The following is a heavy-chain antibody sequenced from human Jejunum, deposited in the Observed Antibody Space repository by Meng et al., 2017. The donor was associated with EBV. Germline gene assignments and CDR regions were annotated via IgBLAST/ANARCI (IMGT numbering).Heavy chain of an antibody. D-gene: IGHD6-13*01. CDR1: GYTLTNYA. J-gene: IGHJ4*02. CDR3: ARGSSWNRGDY. CDR2: ISAGSGDT. Sequence: GVELTKPGASWNVSCQAAGYTLTNYALPWVRQAPGQGLEWMGYISAGSGDTKNSQKFQGRVTFTRDTSASTVYMELSSLRSEDTAMYYCARGSSWNRGDYWGQGTLVTVSS. V-gene: IGHV1-3*01.